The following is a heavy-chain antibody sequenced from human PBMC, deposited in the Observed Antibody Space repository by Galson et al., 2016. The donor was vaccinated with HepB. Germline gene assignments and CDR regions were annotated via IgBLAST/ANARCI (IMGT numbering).Heavy chain of an antibody. J-gene: IGHJ5*02. CDR3: ARSPLPGTQVAS. CDR2: LFHSGTT. V-gene: IGHV4-38-2*02. D-gene: IGHD1-1*01. CDR1: GYSISSGSF. Sequence: SETLSLTCTVSGYSISSGSFWGWIRQPPGKGLEWIWSLFHSGTTYYNPSLTRRVTMSVDTSKNQFPLKLPSVTAADAARYYCARSPLPGTQVASWGPGTLITVSS.